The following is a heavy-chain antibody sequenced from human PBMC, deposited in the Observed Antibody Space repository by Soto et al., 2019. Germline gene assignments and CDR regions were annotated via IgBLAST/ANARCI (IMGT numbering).Heavy chain of an antibody. V-gene: IGHV1-8*01. Sequence: QEQLVQSGAEVKKPGASVKVSCKASGYILRSYDIYWVRQAPGQGLEWMGSLTPDTGDTVYAQKFQGRMIVTRNTSISIAYMELNNLKPEDTAVYYCGRGQAEGYYSYGMDVWGQGTTVTVSS. J-gene: IGHJ6*02. CDR3: GRGQAEGYYSYGMDV. CDR2: LTPDTGDT. D-gene: IGHD2-21*01. CDR1: GYILRSYD.